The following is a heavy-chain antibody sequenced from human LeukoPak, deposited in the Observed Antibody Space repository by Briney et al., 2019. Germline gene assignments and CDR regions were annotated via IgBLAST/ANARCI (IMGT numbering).Heavy chain of an antibody. CDR2: ISTGGITK. D-gene: IGHD2-15*01. V-gene: IGHV3-48*03. Sequence: GGSLRLSCAASGFPFTSYEMNWVRQAPGKGLEGVSYISTGGITKYYADSVRGRFTISRDNAKDSLYLQMSGLRLEDTALYYCTIALEDDPIDFWGQGTLVTVSS. CDR1: GFPFTSYE. CDR3: TIALEDDPIDF. J-gene: IGHJ4*02.